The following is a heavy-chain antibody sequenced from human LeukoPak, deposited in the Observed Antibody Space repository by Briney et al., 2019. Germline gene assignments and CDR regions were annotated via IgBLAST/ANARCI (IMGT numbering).Heavy chain of an antibody. CDR1: GFTFSSYA. V-gene: IGHV3-30-3*01. J-gene: IGHJ4*02. D-gene: IGHD5-12*01. CDR3: ARDGIRYSGYDTYYFDY. CDR2: ISYDGSNK. Sequence: SLRLSCAASGFTFSSYAMHWVRQAPGKGLEWVAVISYDGSNKYYADSVKGRFTISRDNSKNTLYLQMNSLRAEDTAVHYCARDGIRYSGYDTYYFDYWGQGTLVTVSS.